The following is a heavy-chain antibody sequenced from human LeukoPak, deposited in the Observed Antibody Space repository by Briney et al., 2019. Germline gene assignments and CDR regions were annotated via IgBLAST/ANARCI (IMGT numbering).Heavy chain of an antibody. CDR2: MNPNSGNT. Sequence: ASVKVSCKASGYTFTSYDINWVRQPTGQGLEWMGWMNPNSGNTGYAQKFQGRVTMTRNTSISTAYMELSSLRSEDTAVYYCARGSITFGDPRPYYYYMDVWGKGTTVTISS. CDR3: ARGSITFGDPRPYYYYMDV. J-gene: IGHJ6*03. D-gene: IGHD3-16*01. CDR1: GYTFTSYD. V-gene: IGHV1-8*01.